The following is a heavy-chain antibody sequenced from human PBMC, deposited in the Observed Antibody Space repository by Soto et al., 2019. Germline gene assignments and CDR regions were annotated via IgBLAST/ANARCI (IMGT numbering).Heavy chain of an antibody. CDR1: GFTFSSYS. Sequence: EVQLVESGGGLVKPGGSLRLSCAASGFTFSSYSMNWVLQAPGKGLEWVSSISSSSSYISYADSVKGRFTISRDNAKNSLYLQINSLRAEDTAVYYCARSIRSSWDDYWGQGTLVTVSS. CDR3: ARSIRSSWDDY. D-gene: IGHD6-13*01. J-gene: IGHJ4*02. CDR2: ISSSSSYI. V-gene: IGHV3-21*01.